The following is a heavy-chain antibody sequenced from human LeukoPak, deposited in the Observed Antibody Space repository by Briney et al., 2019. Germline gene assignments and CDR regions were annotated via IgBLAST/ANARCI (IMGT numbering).Heavy chain of an antibody. CDR1: GYTFSGYY. D-gene: IGHD3-22*01. Sequence: ASAKVSCKGSGYTFSGYYMHWVRQAPGQGLEWMGWINYNSGATNYAQALQGRVTMTRDTSITIFYMELSSLRSDDTAVYYCARALRYDDSSGYYAYWGQGTLVTVSS. CDR2: INYNSGAT. CDR3: ARALRYDDSSGYYAY. J-gene: IGHJ4*02. V-gene: IGHV1-2*02.